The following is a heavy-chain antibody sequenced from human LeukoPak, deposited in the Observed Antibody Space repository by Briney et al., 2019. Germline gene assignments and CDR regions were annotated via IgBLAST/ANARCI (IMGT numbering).Heavy chain of an antibody. J-gene: IGHJ4*02. D-gene: IGHD1-26*01. CDR2: IYSGGST. CDR1: GFTVSSNY. Sequence: GGSLRLSCAASGFTVSSNYMSWVRQAPGKGLEWVSVIYSGGSTYYADSVKGRFTISRDNSKNTLYLQMNSLRAEDTAVYYCASQPLVGARHFDYWGQGTLVTVSS. CDR3: ASQPLVGARHFDY. V-gene: IGHV3-53*01.